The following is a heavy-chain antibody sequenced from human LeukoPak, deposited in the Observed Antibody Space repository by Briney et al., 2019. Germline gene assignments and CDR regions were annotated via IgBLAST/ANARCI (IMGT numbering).Heavy chain of an antibody. D-gene: IGHD2-15*01. CDR1: GGSISSYY. CDR2: IYYSGST. CDR3: ARAVPCSGGRCYSSPVDY. J-gene: IGHJ4*02. V-gene: IGHV4-59*01. Sequence: SETLSLTCAVSGGSISSYYWSWIRQPPGKGLEWIGYIYYSGSTNYNPSLKSRVTISVDTSKNQFSLKLSSVTAADTAVYYCARAVPCSGGRCYSSPVDYWGQGTLVTVSS.